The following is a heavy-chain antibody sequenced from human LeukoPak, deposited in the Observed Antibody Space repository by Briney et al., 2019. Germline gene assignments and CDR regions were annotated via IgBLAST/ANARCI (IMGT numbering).Heavy chain of an antibody. CDR1: GGSISSYY. V-gene: IGHV4-59*08. CDR2: MHYSGST. Sequence: PSETLSLTCTVSGGSISSYYWNWIRQPPGKGLEWIGYMHYSGSTNYNPSLKSRVTLSVDTSKNQFSLSLSSVTAADTAVYYCAKLGATRGSFDSWGQGTLVTVSP. CDR3: AKLGATRGSFDS. D-gene: IGHD1-26*01. J-gene: IGHJ4*02.